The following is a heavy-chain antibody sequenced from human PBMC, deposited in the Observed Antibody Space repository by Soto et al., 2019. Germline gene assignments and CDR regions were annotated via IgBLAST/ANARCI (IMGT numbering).Heavy chain of an antibody. CDR3: ATSSDWSPLLDY. V-gene: IGHV1-2*02. Sequence: VRVSFQASQYTFTNYYLHWVRQAPGQRPEWMGWINNGGGTIYAQKFQGRLTMTRDTSITTAYMELSRLSSDDTAFYYCATSSDWSPLLDYWGQGTLVTVSS. CDR2: INNGGGT. J-gene: IGHJ4*02. D-gene: IGHD6-19*01. CDR1: QYTFTNYY.